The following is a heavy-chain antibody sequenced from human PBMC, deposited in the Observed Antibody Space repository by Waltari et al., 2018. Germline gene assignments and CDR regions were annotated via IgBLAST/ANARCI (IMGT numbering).Heavy chain of an antibody. CDR3: ARGYGSAAYPLDY. CDR1: GGAISSYY. Sequence: QVQLQESGPGLVKPSETLSLTCTVSGGAISSYYWSWIRQPAGKGVEWIGRFYTSGSTNYNPSLRSRLTMSVDTSKNQFSLRLNSVPAADTAVYYCARGYGSAAYPLDYWGQGTLVTVSS. CDR2: FYTSGST. D-gene: IGHD3-10*01. J-gene: IGHJ4*02. V-gene: IGHV4-4*07.